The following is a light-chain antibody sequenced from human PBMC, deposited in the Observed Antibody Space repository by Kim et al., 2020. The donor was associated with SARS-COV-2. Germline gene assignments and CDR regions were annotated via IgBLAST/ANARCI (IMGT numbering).Light chain of an antibody. CDR2: SDT. J-gene: IGLJ2*01. CDR1: SSNIGGNT. Sequence: QRVTSSCSGSSSNIGGNTVNWYQQRPGTAPTLLIYSDTQRPSGVPDRFSGSKSGTSASLAISGLQSEDEADYYCAAWDDSLNPHVVFGGGTQLTVL. V-gene: IGLV1-44*01. CDR3: AAWDDSLNPHVV.